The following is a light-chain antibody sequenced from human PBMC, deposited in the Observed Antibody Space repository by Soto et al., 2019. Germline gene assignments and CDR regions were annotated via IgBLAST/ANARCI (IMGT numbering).Light chain of an antibody. CDR2: GAS. CDR1: QSVSSSY. V-gene: IGKV3-20*01. J-gene: IGKJ2*01. CDR3: QQYGSSPMYT. Sequence: EIVLTQSPGTLSLSPGERATLSCRASQSVSSSYLAWYQQKPGQAPRLLIYGASSRATGIPDRFSGSGSGTDFTLTISMQEPEDFAVYYCQQYGSSPMYTFGRGTKLEIK.